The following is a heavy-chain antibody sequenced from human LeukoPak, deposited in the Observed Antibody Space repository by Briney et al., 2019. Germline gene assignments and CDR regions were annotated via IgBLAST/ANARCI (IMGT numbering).Heavy chain of an antibody. CDR2: ISNSGTI. V-gene: IGHV3-11*04. D-gene: IGHD4-17*01. Sequence: GGSLRLSCAASGFTLSDYYMSWIRQAPGKGLQWVSHISNSGTIYYADSVKGRFTISRDNAKNSLYLQMNSLRAEDTAVYYCARSYGDYDLRANYWGQGTLVTVSS. J-gene: IGHJ4*02. CDR1: GFTLSDYY. CDR3: ARSYGDYDLRANY.